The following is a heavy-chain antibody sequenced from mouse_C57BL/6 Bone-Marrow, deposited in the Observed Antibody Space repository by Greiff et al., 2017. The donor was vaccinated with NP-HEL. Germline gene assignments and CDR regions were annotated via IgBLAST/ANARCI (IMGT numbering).Heavy chain of an antibody. CDR2: FYPGNGDT. CDR3: AYGNYYYAVEY. CDR1: GYTFTSSG. V-gene: IGHV1-5*01. D-gene: IGHD2-1*01. J-gene: IGHJ4*01. Sequence: VQLKESGTVLARPGASVKMSCKTSGYTFTSSGMHWVKQRPGPGLEWIGAFYPGNGDTSYNQKFKGKAKLTAVTSASTAYMELGSLTNEDSAVDYCAYGNYYYAVEYWGRGTSVTVSS.